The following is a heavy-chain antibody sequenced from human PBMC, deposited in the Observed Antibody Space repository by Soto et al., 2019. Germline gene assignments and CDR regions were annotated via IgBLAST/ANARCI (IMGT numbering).Heavy chain of an antibody. V-gene: IGHV1-2*02. D-gene: IGHD1-26*01. Sequence: VQLVQSGAEVRKSGASVKVSCNASGYTFSDYFIQWLRHAPGQGLEWVAWIKPKTAATNYAKKFQDRVTVTSDTSFSTAYLELTRLRPDDTALYYCARIKWGLDYYSGMDVWGQGTAVSVTS. CDR1: GYTFSDYF. J-gene: IGHJ6*02. CDR3: ARIKWGLDYYSGMDV. CDR2: IKPKTAAT.